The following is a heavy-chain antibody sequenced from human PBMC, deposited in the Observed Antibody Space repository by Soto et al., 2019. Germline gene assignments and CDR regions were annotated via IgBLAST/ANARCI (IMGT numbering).Heavy chain of an antibody. D-gene: IGHD6-19*01. V-gene: IGHV3-15*07. CDR3: TTDFIAVAGSP. J-gene: IGHJ4*02. CDR1: GFTFSNAW. CDR2: IKSKTDGWTT. Sequence: EVQLVESGGGLVKPGGSLRLYCAASGFTFSNAWMNWVRQAPGKGLEWVGRIKSKTDGWTTDYAAPVKGRFTISRDDSKNTLYLQMNSLKTEDTAVYYCTTDFIAVAGSPWGQGTLVTVSS.